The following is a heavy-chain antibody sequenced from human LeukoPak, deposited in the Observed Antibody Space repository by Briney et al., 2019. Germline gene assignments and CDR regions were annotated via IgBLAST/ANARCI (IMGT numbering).Heavy chain of an antibody. V-gene: IGHV3-43*02. CDR3: ATWAFYHNLDV. CDR2: IKADGSGT. D-gene: IGHD2/OR15-2a*01. J-gene: IGHJ6*02. Sequence: GGSLRLSCAASGFTIGPYAMYWVRQGPGRGLEWVSVIKADGSGTFYADSVMGRFTTSRDNSKNSLYLQMNSLTSEDTALYYCATWAFYHNLDVWGQGTTVIVSS. CDR1: GFTIGPYA.